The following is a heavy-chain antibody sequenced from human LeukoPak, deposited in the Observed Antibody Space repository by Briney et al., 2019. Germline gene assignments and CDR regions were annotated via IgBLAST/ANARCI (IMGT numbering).Heavy chain of an antibody. CDR1: GGSISSGGYS. CDR2: IYHSGST. V-gene: IGHV4-30-2*01. CDR3: ARDNGYGLDY. D-gene: IGHD3-10*01. Sequence: SQTLSLTCAVFGGSISSGGYSWSWIRQPPGKGLEWIGYIYHSGSTYYNPSLKSRVTISVDRSKNQFSLKLSSVTAADTAVYYCARDNGYGLDYWGQGTLVTVSS. J-gene: IGHJ4*02.